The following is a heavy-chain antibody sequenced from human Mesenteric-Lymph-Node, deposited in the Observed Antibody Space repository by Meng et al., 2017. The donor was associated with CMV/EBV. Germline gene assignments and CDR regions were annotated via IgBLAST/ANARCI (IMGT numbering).Heavy chain of an antibody. CDR3: ARDRGAIYNFDY. Sequence: GESLKISCAASGFTFSDYYMSWIRQAPGKGLEWVSYISSSGSTIYYADSVKGRFTISRDNAKSSLYLQMNSLRAEDTAVYYCARDRGAIYNFDYWGQGTPVTVSS. CDR2: ISSSGSTI. J-gene: IGHJ4*02. CDR1: GFTFSDYY. V-gene: IGHV3-11*04. D-gene: IGHD3-10*01.